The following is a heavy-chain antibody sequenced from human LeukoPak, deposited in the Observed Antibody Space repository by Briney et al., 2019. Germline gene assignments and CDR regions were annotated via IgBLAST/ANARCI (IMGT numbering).Heavy chain of an antibody. V-gene: IGHV3-30*18. Sequence: PGRPLRLSCAASGFTFSSYGMLWARQAPGKGLEWVAVISYDGSNKYYADSVKGLFTISRDNSKNTLYLQMNSLRAEDTAVSYCAKDRLLWFGEPDNGMDVWGQGTTVTVSS. J-gene: IGHJ6*02. D-gene: IGHD3-10*01. CDR3: AKDRLLWFGEPDNGMDV. CDR1: GFTFSSYG. CDR2: ISYDGSNK.